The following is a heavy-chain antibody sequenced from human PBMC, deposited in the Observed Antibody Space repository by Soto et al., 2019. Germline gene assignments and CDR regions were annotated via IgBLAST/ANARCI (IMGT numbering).Heavy chain of an antibody. D-gene: IGHD7-27*01. V-gene: IGHV4-31*03. CDR3: TRDWGPPVKHGYAS. Sequence: QVQLQESGPVLVRPPQTLSLTSTVSSGSVTSGGDYWSWIGHCPGKVLEWIGYIYSSGDTNYNPSLYSSVATSVDTSKNRFSLQLTSVTVADTAIYYGTRDWGPPVKHGYASWGQGILVTVSP. CDR2: IYSSGDT. CDR1: SGSVTSGGDY. J-gene: IGHJ5*01.